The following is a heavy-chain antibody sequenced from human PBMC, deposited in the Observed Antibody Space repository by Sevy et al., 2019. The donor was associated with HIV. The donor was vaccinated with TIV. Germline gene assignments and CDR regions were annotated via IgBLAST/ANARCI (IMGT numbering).Heavy chain of an antibody. CDR3: ARESGDSSSTSCYEGVFDY. V-gene: IGHV4-61*02. CDR1: GGSISSGNYY. Sequence: SETLSLTCTVSGGSISSGNYYWSWIRQPAGKGLEWIGRIYTSGSTNYNPSLKSRVTISVDTSKNQFSLKLSSVTAADTAVYYCARESGDSSSTSCYEGVFDYWGQGTLVTVSS. J-gene: IGHJ4*02. CDR2: IYTSGST. D-gene: IGHD2-2*01.